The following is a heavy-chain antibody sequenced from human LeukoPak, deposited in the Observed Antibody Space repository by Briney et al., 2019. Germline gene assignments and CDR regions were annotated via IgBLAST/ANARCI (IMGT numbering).Heavy chain of an antibody. D-gene: IGHD3-10*01. V-gene: IGHV4-39*01. CDR3: ASRDGSGSYSYYYYGMDV. CDR1: GGSISSSSYY. Sequence: PSETLSLTCTVSGGSISSSSYYWGWIRQPPGKGLEWIGSIYYSGSTYYNPSLKSRVTISVDTSKNQFSLKLSSVTAADTAVYYCASRDGSGSYSYYYYGMDVWGQGTTVTVSS. CDR2: IYYSGST. J-gene: IGHJ6*02.